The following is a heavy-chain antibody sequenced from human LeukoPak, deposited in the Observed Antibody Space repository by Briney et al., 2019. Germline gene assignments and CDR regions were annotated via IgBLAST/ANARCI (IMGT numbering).Heavy chain of an antibody. D-gene: IGHD6-6*01. CDR3: AKDLNDEYSSSSPAFDI. Sequence: GGPLRLSCAASGFTFSSYGMHWVRQAPGKGLEWVAFIRYDGSNKYYADSVKGRFTISRDNSKNTLYLQMNSLRAEDTAVYYCAKDLNDEYSSSSPAFDIWGQGTMVTVSS. CDR2: IRYDGSNK. CDR1: GFTFSSYG. V-gene: IGHV3-30*02. J-gene: IGHJ3*02.